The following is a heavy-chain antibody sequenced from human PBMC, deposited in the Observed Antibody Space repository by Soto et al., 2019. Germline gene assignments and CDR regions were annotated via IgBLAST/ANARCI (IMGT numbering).Heavy chain of an antibody. CDR1: GFSLSTSAVG. CDR3: AHDPYSGWSKFDY. Sequence: PTLVNPTQTLTLTCTFSGFSLSTSAVGVGWIRQPPGKALEWLALIYWDDDKRYSPSLESRLIITRDTSKNQVFLTITNMDPVDTGTYDCAHDPYSGWSKFDYWGQGILVTVS. J-gene: IGHJ4*02. CDR2: IYWDDDK. D-gene: IGHD6-6*01. V-gene: IGHV2-5*02.